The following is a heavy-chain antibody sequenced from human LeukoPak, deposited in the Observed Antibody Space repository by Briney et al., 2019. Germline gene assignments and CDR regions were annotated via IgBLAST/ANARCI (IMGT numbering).Heavy chain of an antibody. CDR2: ISGSGGNT. CDR1: GFTFSSYA. J-gene: IGHJ4*02. V-gene: IGHV3-23*01. CDR3: AREAYGDFDY. Sequence: GGSLRLSCAASGFTFSSYAMGWVRQAPGKGLEWISAISGSGGNTYYAASVKGRFTFSRDNAKNSLYLQMNSLRAEDTAVYYCAREAYGDFDYWGQGTLVTVSS. D-gene: IGHD4-17*01.